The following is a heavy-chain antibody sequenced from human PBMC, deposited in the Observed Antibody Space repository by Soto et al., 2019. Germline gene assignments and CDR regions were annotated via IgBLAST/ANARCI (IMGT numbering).Heavy chain of an antibody. CDR3: ARDPPYYDLLTGYYRSYNWFDP. CDR1: GYTSASYA. CDR2: INAGNGNT. V-gene: IGHV1-3*01. D-gene: IGHD3-9*01. Sequence: SVKVSCKASGYTSASYAMHWVRQAPGQRLEWMGWINAGNGNTNYAQKLQGRVTMTTDTSTSTAYMELRSLRSDDTAVYYCARDPPYYDLLTGYYRSYNWFDPWGQGTLVTVYS. J-gene: IGHJ5*02.